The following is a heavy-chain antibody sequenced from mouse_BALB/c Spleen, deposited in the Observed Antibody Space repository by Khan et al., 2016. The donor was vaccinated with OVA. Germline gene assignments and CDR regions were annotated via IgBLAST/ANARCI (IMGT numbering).Heavy chain of an antibody. D-gene: IGHD2-10*01. CDR2: MWSDGST. CDR1: GFSLTNYG. Sequence: QVQLKDSGPGLVAPSQSLSITCTISGFSLTNYGVHWVRQPPGKGLEWLVLMWSDGSTPYNSALKSRLTLSKDNSKSQVFLKMNSLQTDDTARYFCARQPYYHYNVMDYWGQGTSVTVSS. J-gene: IGHJ4*01. CDR3: ARQPYYHYNVMDY. V-gene: IGHV2-6-1*01.